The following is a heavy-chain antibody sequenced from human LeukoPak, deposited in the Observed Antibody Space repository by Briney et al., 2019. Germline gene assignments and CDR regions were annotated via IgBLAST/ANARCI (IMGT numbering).Heavy chain of an antibody. V-gene: IGHV4-34*01. CDR1: GGSFSGYY. Sequence: PSETLSLTCAVYGGSFSGYYWNWIRQPPGKGLEWIGEINHSGSTNYNPSLKSRVTISVDTSKNQFSLKLSSVTAADTAVYYCASANYYYYYMDVWGKGTTVTVSS. CDR3: ASANYYYYYMDV. CDR2: INHSGST. J-gene: IGHJ6*03.